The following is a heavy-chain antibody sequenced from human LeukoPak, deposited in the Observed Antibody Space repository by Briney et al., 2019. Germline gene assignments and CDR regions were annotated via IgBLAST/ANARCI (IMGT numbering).Heavy chain of an antibody. D-gene: IGHD4-23*01. J-gene: IGHJ4*02. CDR1: GGSTSSTTYY. CDR3: AREGSDYGGNSGLFDY. Sequence: SETLSLTCTVSGGSTSSTTYYWGWIRQPPGKDLEWIGSIYYSGSTYYNPPLKSRVTISVDTSKNQFSLKLSSVTAADTAVYYCAREGSDYGGNSGLFDYWGQGTLVTVSS. CDR2: IYYSGST. V-gene: IGHV4-39*07.